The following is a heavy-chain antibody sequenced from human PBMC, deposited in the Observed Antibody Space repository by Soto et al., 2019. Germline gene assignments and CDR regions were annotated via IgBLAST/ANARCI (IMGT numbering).Heavy chain of an antibody. D-gene: IGHD1-26*01. J-gene: IGHJ3*02. CDR1: GFTFSSYA. Sequence: GGSLRLSCAASGFTFSSYAMSWVRQAPGKGLEWVSAISGSGGSTYYADSVKGRFTISRDNSKNTLYLQMNSLRAEDTAAYYCAKDQWGSEAFDIWGQGTMVTVSS. CDR3: AKDQWGSEAFDI. V-gene: IGHV3-23*01. CDR2: ISGSGGST.